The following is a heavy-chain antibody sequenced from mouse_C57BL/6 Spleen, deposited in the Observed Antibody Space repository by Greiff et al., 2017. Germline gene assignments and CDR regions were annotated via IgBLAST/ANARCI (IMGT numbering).Heavy chain of an antibody. CDR1: GFNIKDDY. CDR2: IDPENGDT. D-gene: IGHD1-1*01. J-gene: IGHJ3*01. CDR3: TTYYGSPFAY. V-gene: IGHV14-4*01. Sequence: DVQLQESGAELVRPGASVKLSCTASGFNIKDDYMHWVKQRPEQGLEWIGWIDPENGDTEYASKFQGKATITADTSSNTAYLQLSSLTSEDTAVYYCTTYYGSPFAYWGQGTLVTVSA.